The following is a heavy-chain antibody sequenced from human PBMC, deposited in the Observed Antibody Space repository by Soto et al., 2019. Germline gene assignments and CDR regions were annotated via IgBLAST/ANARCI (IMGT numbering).Heavy chain of an antibody. D-gene: IGHD5-18*01. V-gene: IGHV4-34*01. CDR2: INHSGST. CDR3: ARGRKTDTAMVTPNFDY. J-gene: IGHJ4*02. CDR1: GWSFRGYY. Sequence: PSETLSLTCTVYGWSFRGYYWSWIRQPPGKGLEWIGEINHSGSTNYNPSLKSRVTISVDTSKNQFSLKLSSVTAADTAVYYCARGRKTDTAMVTPNFDYWGQGTLVTVSS.